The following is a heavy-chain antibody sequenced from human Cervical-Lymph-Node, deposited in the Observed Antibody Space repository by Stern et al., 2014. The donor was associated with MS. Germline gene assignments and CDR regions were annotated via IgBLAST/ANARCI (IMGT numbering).Heavy chain of an antibody. J-gene: IGHJ6*02. CDR3: ARSFDPGFYSYFGMNV. CDR1: GFTFSSYA. V-gene: IGHV3-30*09. Sequence: DQLVESGGGVVQPGRSLRLSCTASGFTFSSYAMHWVRQAPGKGLEWVAVISYDGSNNYAASVKGRFVISRDNSKNTLFLQMNSLRPEDTAVYYCARSFDPGFYSYFGMNVWGQGTTVTVAS. D-gene: IGHD3-9*01. CDR2: ISYDGSN.